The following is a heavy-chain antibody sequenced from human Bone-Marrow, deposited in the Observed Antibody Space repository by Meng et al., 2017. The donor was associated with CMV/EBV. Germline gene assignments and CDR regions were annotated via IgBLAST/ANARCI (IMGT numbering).Heavy chain of an antibody. D-gene: IGHD3-3*01. CDR2: ISWNSGSI. Sequence: GGSLRLSCAASGFTFDDYAMHWVRQAPGKGLEWVSGISWNSGSIGYADSVKGRFTISRDSAKNSLYLQMNSLRAEDTALYYCAKAGSRGYDFWSGYGNWFDPWGQGTLVTVSS. CDR1: GFTFDDYA. CDR3: AKAGSRGYDFWSGYGNWFDP. J-gene: IGHJ5*02. V-gene: IGHV3-9*01.